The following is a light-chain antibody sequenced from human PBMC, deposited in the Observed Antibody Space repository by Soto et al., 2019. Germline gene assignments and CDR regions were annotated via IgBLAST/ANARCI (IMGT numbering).Light chain of an antibody. J-gene: IGLJ1*01. V-gene: IGLV2-14*01. CDR2: MVS. CDR1: SSDVGNYNY. CDR3: TSPTPGSLYV. Sequence: QSVLTQPASVSGSPGQSITISCTGTSSDVGNYNYVSWYQQYPGRVPKLLIYMVSNRASGVSNRFSGSKSGNTASLTISGLQTEDEAVYFCTSPTPGSLYVFGTGTKVTVL.